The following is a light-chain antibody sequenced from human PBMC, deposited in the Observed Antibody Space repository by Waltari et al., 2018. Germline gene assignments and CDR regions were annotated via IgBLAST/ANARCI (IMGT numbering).Light chain of an antibody. J-gene: IGLJ2*01. CDR3: QSSDNTDPYKGVV. CDR1: ALSKQY. Sequence: SYELTQPPSVSVSPGQTATITCSGDALSKQYAFWYQQKPGQAPGLVIYKDSERPSGIPERFSGSSSGTTVTLTISGVQAEDEAAYFCQSSDNTDPYKGVVFGGGTKLTVL. V-gene: IGLV3-25*03. CDR2: KDS.